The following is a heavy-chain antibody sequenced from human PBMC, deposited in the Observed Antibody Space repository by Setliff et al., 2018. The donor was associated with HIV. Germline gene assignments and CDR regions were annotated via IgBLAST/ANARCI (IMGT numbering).Heavy chain of an antibody. V-gene: IGHV4-34*01. CDR3: VRRPMIRGKPFDL. CDR2: INQSGNS. J-gene: IGHJ4*02. Sequence: SETLSLICAVYGGSFSGYFWSWIRQFPGRGLEWITEINQSGNSNHNPSLKSRVTVSVDLSKNQFSLTLNSVTAADTAVYYCVRRPMIRGKPFDLWGQGTQVTVSS. D-gene: IGHD3-10*01. CDR1: GGSFSGYF.